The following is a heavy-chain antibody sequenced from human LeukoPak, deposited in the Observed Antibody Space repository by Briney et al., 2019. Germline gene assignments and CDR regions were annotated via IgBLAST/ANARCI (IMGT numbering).Heavy chain of an antibody. J-gene: IGHJ4*02. CDR3: VKADGYSGSYGPDY. D-gene: IGHD1-26*01. CDR1: GFTFSSYS. Sequence: GGSLRLSCAASGFTFSSYSMNWVRQAPGKGLEWVSSVSGSGGSTYYADSVKGRFTITRDNSKSTLYLQMNSLRAEDTAVYYCVKADGYSGSYGPDYWGQGTLVTVSS. CDR2: VSGSGGST. V-gene: IGHV3-23*01.